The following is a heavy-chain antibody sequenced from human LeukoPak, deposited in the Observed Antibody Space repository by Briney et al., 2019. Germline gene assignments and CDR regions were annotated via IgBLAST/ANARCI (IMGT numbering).Heavy chain of an antibody. J-gene: IGHJ4*02. D-gene: IGHD3-22*01. Sequence: GGSLRLSCAASGFTFSSYAMHWVRQAPGKGLEWVAVISYEGSNKYYTDSVKGRFTISRDNSKNTLYLQMNSLRAEDTAVYYCAKSSSYYDSRGYYSPDYFDYWGQGTLVTVSS. V-gene: IGHV3-30*18. CDR3: AKSSSYYDSRGYYSPDYFDY. CDR2: ISYEGSNK. CDR1: GFTFSSYA.